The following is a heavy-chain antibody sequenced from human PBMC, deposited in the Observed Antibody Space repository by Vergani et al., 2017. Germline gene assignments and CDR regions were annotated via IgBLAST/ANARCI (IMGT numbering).Heavy chain of an antibody. D-gene: IGHD4-23*01. CDR2: IYNSGTT. Sequence: QVQLQESGPGLLKPSQTLTLTCTVSGGSLSSGSYYWSWVRQRPGKGLGWIGYIYNSGTTYYNPSIKSRVTISVDASKNLFSLKLSSVTAADTAVYYCASQDYHNGNPGAFDIWGQGTKVTVSS. CDR3: ASQDYHNGNPGAFDI. J-gene: IGHJ3*02. V-gene: IGHV4-31*03. CDR1: GGSLSSGSYY.